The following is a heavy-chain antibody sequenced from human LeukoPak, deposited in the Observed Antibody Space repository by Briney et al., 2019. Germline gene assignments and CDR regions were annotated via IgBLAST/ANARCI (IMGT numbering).Heavy chain of an antibody. CDR3: ARLDGSGTTGTHFDY. V-gene: IGHV5-51*01. CDR1: GYSFTSYW. J-gene: IGHJ4*02. CDR2: SYPGDSDT. Sequence: GESLKISCKGSGYSFTSYWIGWARHMPGKGLEWRGISYPGDSDTKYSPSFQGQVTISPDKSISTAYLQWSSLKASDTAMYYCARLDGSGTTGTHFDYWGQGTLVTVSS. D-gene: IGHD1-1*01.